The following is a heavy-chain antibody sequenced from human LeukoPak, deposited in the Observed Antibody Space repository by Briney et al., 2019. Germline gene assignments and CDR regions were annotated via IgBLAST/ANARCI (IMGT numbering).Heavy chain of an antibody. D-gene: IGHD4-17*01. Sequence: SETLSLTCTVSGGSMNNYYWSWIRQPQGKGLEWIGYIYYSGNTNYNPSLKSRVAISVDKSKNQFSLKLSSVTAADTAVYYCARTPGSYDYGDYEGYFDYWGQGTLVTVSS. CDR3: ARTPGSYDYGDYEGYFDY. J-gene: IGHJ4*02. CDR2: IYYSGNT. CDR1: GGSMNNYY. V-gene: IGHV4-59*01.